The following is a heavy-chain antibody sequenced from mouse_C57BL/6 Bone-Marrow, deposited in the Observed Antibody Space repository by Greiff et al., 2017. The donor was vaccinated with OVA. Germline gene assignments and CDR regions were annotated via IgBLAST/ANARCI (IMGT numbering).Heavy chain of an antibody. D-gene: IGHD2-1*01. CDR1: GYTFTSYW. CDR2: IHPSDSDT. J-gene: IGHJ3*01. CDR3: VIYYGNYGFAY. Sequence: QVHVKQPGAELVKPGASVKVSCKASGYTFTSYWMHWVKQRPGQGLEWIGRIHPSDSDTNYNQKFKGKATLTVDKSSSTAYMQLSSLTSEDSAVYYCVIYYGNYGFAYWGQGTLVTVSA. V-gene: IGHV1-74*01.